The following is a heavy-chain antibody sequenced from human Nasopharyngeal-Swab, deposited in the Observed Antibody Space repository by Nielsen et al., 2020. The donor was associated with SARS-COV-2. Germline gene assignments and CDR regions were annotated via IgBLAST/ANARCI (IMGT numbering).Heavy chain of an antibody. CDR1: GYTFTTYN. Sequence: ASVKVSCKASGYTFTTYNVHWVRQAPGQGLEWMGRINPSGGDTGYAQKFQGRVTITADKSTSTAYMELSSLRSEDTAVYYCARNPVDYDYVWGSYRYRTFDYWGQGTLVTVSS. CDR3: ARNPVDYDYVWGSYRYRTFDY. CDR2: INPSGGDT. V-gene: IGHV1-46*01. D-gene: IGHD3-16*02. J-gene: IGHJ4*02.